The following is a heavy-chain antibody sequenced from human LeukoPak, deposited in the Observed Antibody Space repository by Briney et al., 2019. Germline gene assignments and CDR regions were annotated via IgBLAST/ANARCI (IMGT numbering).Heavy chain of an antibody. V-gene: IGHV4-34*01. J-gene: IGHJ4*02. Sequence: SETLSLTCAVNGVSFSGYHWSWIRQSPGKGLECIGEITHTGSINDNPSLKSRVTFSVDMSKNQFSLNLTSVTAGDTAVYYCARGSRLAYYDWQYWAQGTLVTVSP. D-gene: IGHD3-22*01. CDR3: ARGSRLAYYDWQY. CDR1: GVSFSGYH. CDR2: ITHTGSI.